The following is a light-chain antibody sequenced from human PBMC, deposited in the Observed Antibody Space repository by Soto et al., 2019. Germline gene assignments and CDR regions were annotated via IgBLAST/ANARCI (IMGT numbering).Light chain of an antibody. CDR2: GAS. CDR1: QSVSSSY. J-gene: IGKJ2*01. Sequence: ELVLTQSPGTLSLSPGERATLSCRASQSVSSSYLAWYQQKPGQAPRLLIYGASSRATGIPDRFSGTGSGTDFTLTISRLEPEDFAVYYCQQYGSSPYTFGLGTKVDNK. V-gene: IGKV3-20*01. CDR3: QQYGSSPYT.